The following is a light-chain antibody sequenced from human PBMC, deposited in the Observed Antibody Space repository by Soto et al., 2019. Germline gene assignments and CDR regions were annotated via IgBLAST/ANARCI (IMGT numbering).Light chain of an antibody. J-gene: IGLJ6*01. CDR2: EVF. CDR1: SNDVGAFDY. V-gene: IGLV2-14*01. Sequence: QSVLTQSASVSASPGQSISISCTGTSNDVGAFDYVSWYQQHPGKAPKLIIFEVFNRPSGVSTRFSGSKSGSTASLTISGLQAEDEADYFCSSYTTNNAHVFGGGTKVTVL. CDR3: SSYTTNNAHV.